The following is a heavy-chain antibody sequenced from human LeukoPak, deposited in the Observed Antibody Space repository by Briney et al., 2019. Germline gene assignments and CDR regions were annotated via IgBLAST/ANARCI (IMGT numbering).Heavy chain of an antibody. J-gene: IGHJ5*02. CDR1: GGSITSGGYY. CDR2: IYYSGST. Sequence: SETLSLTCTVSGGSITSGGYYCSWIRQHPGKGLEWIGYIYYSGSTYYNPSLKSRVTISVDTSKNQFSLKLTSVTAADTAVYYCARDSGDWFDPWGQGTLVTVSS. V-gene: IGHV4-31*03. CDR3: ARDSGDWFDP.